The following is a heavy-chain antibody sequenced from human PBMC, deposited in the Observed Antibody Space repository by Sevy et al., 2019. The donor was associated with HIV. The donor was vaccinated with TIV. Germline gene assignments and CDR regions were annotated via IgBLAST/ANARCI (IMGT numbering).Heavy chain of an antibody. CDR3: AREIFHGGAFDI. CDR1: GFTFSSYS. J-gene: IGHJ3*02. CDR2: ISSSSSYI. Sequence: GGSLRLSCAAPGFTFSSYSMNWVRQAPGKGLEWVSSISSSSSYIYYADSVKGRFTISRDNAKNSLYLQMNSLRAEDTAVYYCAREIFHGGAFDIWGQGTMVTVSS. D-gene: IGHD3-9*01. V-gene: IGHV3-21*01.